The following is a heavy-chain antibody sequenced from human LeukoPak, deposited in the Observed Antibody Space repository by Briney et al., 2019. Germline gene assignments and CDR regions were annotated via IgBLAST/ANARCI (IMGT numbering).Heavy chain of an antibody. D-gene: IGHD3-16*02. CDR3: AKDTYYDYVWGSYRADY. V-gene: IGHV3-9*01. CDR1: GFTFDDYA. Sequence: GGSLRPSCAASGFTFDDYAMHWVRQAPGKGLEWVSGISWNSGSIGYADSVKGRFTIFRDNAKNSLYLQMNSLRAEDTALYYCAKDTYYDYVWGSYRADYWGQGTLVTVSS. CDR2: ISWNSGSI. J-gene: IGHJ4*02.